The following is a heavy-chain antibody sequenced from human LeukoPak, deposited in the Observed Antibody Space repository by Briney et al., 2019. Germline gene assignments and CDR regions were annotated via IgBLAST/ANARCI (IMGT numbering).Heavy chain of an antibody. Sequence: SETLSLTCTVSGGSISSSSYYWGWIRQPPGKGLEWIGSIYYSGSTYYNPSLKSRVTISVDTSKNQFSLKLSSVTAADTAVYYCAREGPLYYGSGSYYAFDIWGQGTMVTVSS. J-gene: IGHJ3*02. D-gene: IGHD3-10*01. CDR1: GGSISSSSYY. CDR2: IYYSGST. V-gene: IGHV4-39*07. CDR3: AREGPLYYGSGSYYAFDI.